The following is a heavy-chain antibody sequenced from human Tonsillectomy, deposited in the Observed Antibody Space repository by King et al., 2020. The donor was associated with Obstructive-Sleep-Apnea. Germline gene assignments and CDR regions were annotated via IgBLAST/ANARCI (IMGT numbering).Heavy chain of an antibody. J-gene: IGHJ3*02. CDR3: VKVSGSCSSTSQAPYSSFDAFDI. CDR1: GFTFSSYA. D-gene: IGHD1-26*01. V-gene: IGHV3-64*05. CDR2: ISSNVGST. Sequence: VQLVESGGGLVQPGGSLRLSCSASGFTFSSYAVHWVRQAPGKGLEYVSAISSNVGSTYSADSVKGKFTISRENSKDTLYIQMSSLRDEDTGVYYCVKVSGSCSSTSQAPYSSFDAFDIWGQGTMVTVPS.